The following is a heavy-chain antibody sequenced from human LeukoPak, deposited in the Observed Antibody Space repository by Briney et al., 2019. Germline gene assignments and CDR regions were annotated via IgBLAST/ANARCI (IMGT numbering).Heavy chain of an antibody. CDR1: GFTFSSYA. Sequence: NPGGSLRLSCADSGFTFSSYAMSWVRQAPGKGLEWVSSISSSSSYIYYADSVKGRFTISRDNAKNSLYLQMNSLRAEDTAVYYCASRYCSSTSCLYYFDYWGQGTLVTVSS. J-gene: IGHJ4*02. V-gene: IGHV3-21*01. CDR2: ISSSSSYI. D-gene: IGHD2-2*01. CDR3: ASRYCSSTSCLYYFDY.